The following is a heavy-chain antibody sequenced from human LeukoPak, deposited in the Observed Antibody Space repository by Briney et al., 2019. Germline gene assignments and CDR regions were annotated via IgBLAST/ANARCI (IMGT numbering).Heavy chain of an antibody. CDR2: ISSSGSTI. J-gene: IGHJ4*02. D-gene: IGHD5-12*01. Sequence: GGSLRLSCAASGFTFSDYYMSWIRQAPGKGLEWVSYISSSGSTIYYADSAKGRFTISRDNAKNSLYLQMNSLRAEDTAVYYCARERGYSGYDRYFDYWGQGTLVTASS. CDR1: GFTFSDYY. CDR3: ARERGYSGYDRYFDY. V-gene: IGHV3-11*01.